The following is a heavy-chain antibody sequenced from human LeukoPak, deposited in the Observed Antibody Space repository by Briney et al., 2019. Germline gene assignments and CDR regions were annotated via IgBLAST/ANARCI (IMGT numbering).Heavy chain of an antibody. CDR1: GFTFDDYA. D-gene: IGHD3-3*01. V-gene: IGHV3-9*01. CDR3: AKGTPFLEWSPIPFDP. Sequence: GGSLRLSCAASGFTFDDYAMHWVRQAPGKGLEWVSGISWNSGSIGYADSVKGRFTISRDNAKNSLYLQMNSLRAEDTAVYYCAKGTPFLEWSPIPFDPWGQGTLVTVSS. J-gene: IGHJ5*02. CDR2: ISWNSGSI.